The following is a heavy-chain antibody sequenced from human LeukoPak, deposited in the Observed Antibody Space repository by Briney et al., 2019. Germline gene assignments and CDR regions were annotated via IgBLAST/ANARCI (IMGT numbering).Heavy chain of an antibody. J-gene: IGHJ4*02. Sequence: SETLSLTCAVYGGSFSGYYWSWIRQPPGKGLEWIGEINHSGSTNYNPSLKSRVTISVDTSKNQFSLKLSSVTAADTAVYYCARPNDSSGYHYDYWGQGTLVTVSS. CDR2: INHSGST. V-gene: IGHV4-34*01. D-gene: IGHD3-22*01. CDR1: GGSFSGYY. CDR3: ARPNDSSGYHYDY.